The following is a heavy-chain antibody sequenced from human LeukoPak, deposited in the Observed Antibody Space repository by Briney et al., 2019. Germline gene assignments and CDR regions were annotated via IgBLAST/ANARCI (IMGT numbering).Heavy chain of an antibody. CDR3: ARGSRGSSSWSKYYYYYYYMDV. J-gene: IGHJ6*03. D-gene: IGHD6-13*01. CDR1: GGSISSYY. V-gene: IGHV4-34*01. CDR2: INHSGST. Sequence: SETLSLTCTVSGGSISSYYWSWIRQPPGKGLEWIGEINHSGSTNYNPSLKSRVTISVDTSKNQFSLKLSSVTAADTAVYYCARGSRGSSSWSKYYYYYYYMDVWGKGTTVTVSS.